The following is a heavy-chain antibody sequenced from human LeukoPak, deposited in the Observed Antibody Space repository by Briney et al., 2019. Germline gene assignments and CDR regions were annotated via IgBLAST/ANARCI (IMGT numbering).Heavy chain of an antibody. CDR2: INPNSGGT. J-gene: IGHJ4*02. V-gene: IGHV1-2*02. CDR3: AIWDLYYFDY. CDR1: GYTFTSYD. Sequence: ASVKVSCKASGYTFTSYDINWVRQATGQGLEWMGWINPNSGGTNYAQKLQGRVTMTRDTSISTAYMELSRLRSDDTAVYYCAIWDLYYFDYWGQGTLVTVSS. D-gene: IGHD1-26*01.